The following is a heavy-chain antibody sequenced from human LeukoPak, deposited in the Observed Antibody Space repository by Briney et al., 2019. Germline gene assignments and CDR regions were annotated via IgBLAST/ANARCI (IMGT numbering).Heavy chain of an antibody. J-gene: IGHJ4*02. V-gene: IGHV4-39*07. CDR1: GGSISSSSYY. Sequence: SETLSLTCTVSGGSISSSSYYWGWIRQPPGKGLEWIGEVNHSGSTNYNPSLKSRVTISVDTSKNQFSLTVSSVTAADTAVYYCARQESQLLPPNYWGQGNLVTVSS. D-gene: IGHD2/OR15-2a*01. CDR2: VNHSGST. CDR3: ARQESQLLPPNY.